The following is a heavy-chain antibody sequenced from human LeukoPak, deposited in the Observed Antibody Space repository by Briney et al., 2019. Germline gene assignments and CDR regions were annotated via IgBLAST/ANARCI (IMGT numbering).Heavy chain of an antibody. J-gene: IGHJ5*02. CDR1: GFTFSSYW. CDR2: INSDGSST. V-gene: IGHV3-74*01. Sequence: GGSLRLSCAASGFTFSSYWMHWVRQAPGKGLVWVSRINSDGSSTSYADSVKGRFTISRDNAKNTPYLQMNSLRAEDTAVYYCARASIRIAAATRFDPWGQGTLVTVSS. CDR3: ARASIRIAAATRFDP. D-gene: IGHD6-13*01.